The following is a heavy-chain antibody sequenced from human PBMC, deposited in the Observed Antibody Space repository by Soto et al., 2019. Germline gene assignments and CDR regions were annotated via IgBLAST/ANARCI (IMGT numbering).Heavy chain of an antibody. CDR1: GFTFSSYA. CDR2: LSGSGGST. D-gene: IGHD3-9*01. V-gene: IGHV3-23*01. CDR3: AKGGLRYFDWYFDC. J-gene: IGHJ4*02. Sequence: EVQLLESGGGLVQPGGSLRLSCAASGFTFSSYAMSWVRQAPGKGLEWVPALSGSGGSTYYADSVKGRFTISRDNAKNTVYLQMNGLRAEDTAVYYCAKGGLRYFDWYFDCWGQGTLVTVSS.